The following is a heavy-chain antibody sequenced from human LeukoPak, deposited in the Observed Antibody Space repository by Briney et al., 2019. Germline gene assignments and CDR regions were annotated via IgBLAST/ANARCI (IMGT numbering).Heavy chain of an antibody. CDR3: ARRSGVAVAGAFDY. CDR2: ISGSGDST. J-gene: IGHJ4*02. Sequence: GGSLRLSCVASGFTFSNYAMRWVRQAPGKGLEWVSGISGSGDSTYYADSVKGRFTISRDNSKNALYLQMNSLRAEDTAAYFCARRSGVAVAGAFDYWGQGTLVTVSS. CDR1: GFTFSNYA. V-gene: IGHV3-23*01. D-gene: IGHD6-19*01.